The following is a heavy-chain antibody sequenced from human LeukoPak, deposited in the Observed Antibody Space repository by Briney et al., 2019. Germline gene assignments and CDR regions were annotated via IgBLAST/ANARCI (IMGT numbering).Heavy chain of an antibody. Sequence: SSETLSLTCSVSGGSTSDYYWNWIRQPAGQGLEWLRRIYYTGNTAYNPSLESRLTMSLDTAKNQFSLKVTSVTAADTAVYYCARGGTLFTYFDSWGQGTLVTVSS. CDR3: ARGGTLFTYFDS. V-gene: IGHV4-4*07. CDR1: GGSTSDYY. D-gene: IGHD3-10*02. CDR2: IYYTGNT. J-gene: IGHJ4*02.